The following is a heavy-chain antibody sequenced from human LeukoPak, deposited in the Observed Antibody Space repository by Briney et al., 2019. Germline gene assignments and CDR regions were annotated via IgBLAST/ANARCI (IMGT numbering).Heavy chain of an antibody. CDR2: INTGGGDT. Sequence: ASVKVSCKASGHTLTPHYMHWVRQAPGQGLEWMGRINTGGGDTIYARKFQARHNLTTDTSTGTVYMDLSSLGSDDTALFYCAAWTGYSSGFYGPFDLWGQGTPLTVSS. CDR1: GHTLTPHY. D-gene: IGHD6-19*01. CDR3: AAWTGYSSGFYGPFDL. V-gene: IGHV1-46*01. J-gene: IGHJ4*02.